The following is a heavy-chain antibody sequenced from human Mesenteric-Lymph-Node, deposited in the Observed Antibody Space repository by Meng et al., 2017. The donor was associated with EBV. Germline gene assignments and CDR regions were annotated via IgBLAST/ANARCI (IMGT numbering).Heavy chain of an antibody. CDR2: ISSSSSYI. J-gene: IGHJ4*02. Sequence: EVQLVESGGGLVKPGGSVRLSCAASGFTFSPYGMNRVRQAPGTGLEWVSYISSSSSYIYYADSVKGRFTISRDNAKSSLYLQMNTLRAEDTAVYYCARGGYSGYGFDYWGQGTLVTVSS. CDR1: GFTFSPYG. V-gene: IGHV3-21*01. D-gene: IGHD5-12*01. CDR3: ARGGYSGYGFDY.